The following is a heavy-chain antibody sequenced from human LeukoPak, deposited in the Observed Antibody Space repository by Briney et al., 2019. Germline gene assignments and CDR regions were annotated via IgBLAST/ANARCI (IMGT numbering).Heavy chain of an antibody. V-gene: IGHV3-74*01. J-gene: IGHJ5*02. CDR2: SNSDGSVR. CDR1: GSGFSSHW. D-gene: IGHD2/OR15-2a*01. Sequence: PGESLRLSCAASGSGFSSHWMHWVRQAPGKGLVWVSRSNSDGSVRNYADSVEGRFIISRDNAKNTLYLQMNNLGVEDTAVYFCARDPSVNNAIGYNWFDHWGQGALVTVSS. CDR3: ARDPSVNNAIGYNWFDH.